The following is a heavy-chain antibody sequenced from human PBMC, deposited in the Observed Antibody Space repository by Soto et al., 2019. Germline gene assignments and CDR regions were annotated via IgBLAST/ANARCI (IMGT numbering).Heavy chain of an antibody. D-gene: IGHD6-19*01. CDR1: GFTFSSYA. V-gene: IGHV3-23*01. CDR3: AKVRGVAVAAPGGSFDY. Sequence: PGGSLRLSCAASGFTFSSYAMSWVRQAPGKGLEWVSAISGSGGSTYYADSVKGRFTISRDNSKNTLYLQMNSLRAEDTAVYYCAKVRGVAVAAPGGSFDYWGQGTLVTVSS. CDR2: ISGSGGST. J-gene: IGHJ4*02.